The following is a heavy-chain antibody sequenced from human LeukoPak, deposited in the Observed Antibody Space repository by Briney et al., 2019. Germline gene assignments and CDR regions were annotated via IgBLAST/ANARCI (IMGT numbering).Heavy chain of an antibody. CDR3: ASGGGYDSAPFDY. CDR2: ISYDGSNK. CDR1: GFTFSSYG. V-gene: IGHV3-30*03. Sequence: GGSLRLSCAASGFTFSSYGMHWVRQAPGKGLEWVAVISYDGSNKYYADSVKGRFTISRDNSKNTLYLQMNSLRAEDTAVYYCASGGGYDSAPFDYWGQGTLVTVSS. D-gene: IGHD5-12*01. J-gene: IGHJ4*02.